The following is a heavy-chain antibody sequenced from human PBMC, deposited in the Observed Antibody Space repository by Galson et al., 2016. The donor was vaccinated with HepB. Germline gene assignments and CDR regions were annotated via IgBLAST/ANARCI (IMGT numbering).Heavy chain of an antibody. D-gene: IGHD6-13*01. CDR3: TRAGQTNSWYGRQFDY. CDR1: GFTFGDYA. J-gene: IGHJ4*02. Sequence: SLRLSCAASGFTFGDYAMNWFRQAPGKGLEWVGFIRRKADGGTTECAASVKGRFTISRDDSKSIAYLQMNSLKSEDTAVYYCTRAGQTNSWYGRQFDYWGQGTMVTVSS. V-gene: IGHV3-49*03. CDR2: IRRKADGGTT.